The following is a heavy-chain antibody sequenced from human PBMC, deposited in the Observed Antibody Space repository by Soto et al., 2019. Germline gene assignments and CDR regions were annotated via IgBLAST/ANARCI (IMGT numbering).Heavy chain of an antibody. Sequence: SETLSLTCAVSGGSISSGGYSWSWIRQPPGKGLEWIGYIYHSGSTYYNPSLKSRVTISVDRSKNQFSLKLSSVTAADTAVYYCARSDYYDTQGAFDIWGQGTMVTVSS. CDR2: IYHSGST. CDR1: GGSISSGGYS. V-gene: IGHV4-30-2*01. J-gene: IGHJ3*02. CDR3: ARSDYYDTQGAFDI. D-gene: IGHD3-22*01.